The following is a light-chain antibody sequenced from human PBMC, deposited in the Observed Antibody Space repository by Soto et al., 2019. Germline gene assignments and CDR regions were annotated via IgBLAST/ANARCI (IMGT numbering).Light chain of an antibody. CDR3: QQYNNWPKT. CDR1: QSVSID. J-gene: IGKJ1*01. CDR2: GAS. Sequence: EIVMTQSPATVPVSPGERVTLSCRASQSVSIDLAWYQQKPGQAPRLLIYGASTRATDIPPRFSGSGSGTEFTLTISSLQSEDFAVYYCQQYNNWPKTFGQGTKVDNK. V-gene: IGKV3-15*01.